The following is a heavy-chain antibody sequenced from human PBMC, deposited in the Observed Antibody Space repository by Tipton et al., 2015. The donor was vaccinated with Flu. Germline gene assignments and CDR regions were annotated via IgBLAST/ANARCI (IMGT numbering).Heavy chain of an antibody. J-gene: IGHJ4*02. CDR2: ILGNGNT. CDR3: ATLAITALYDFDY. D-gene: IGHD1-20*01. Sequence: GEALGGGGYYWSWIRQYPGKGLEWIGHILGNGNTFYKPSLKSRFTLSLDTSKTQFSLNVTSVTAADTAVYYCATLAITALYDFDYWGQGTLVTVSS. CDR1: GEALGGGGYY. V-gene: IGHV4-31*02.